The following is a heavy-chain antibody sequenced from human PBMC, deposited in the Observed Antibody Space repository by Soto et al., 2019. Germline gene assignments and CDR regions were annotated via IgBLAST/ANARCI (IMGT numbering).Heavy chain of an antibody. V-gene: IGHV3-33*01. CDR3: AREPPSYSSSWWSYYYYGMDV. Sequence: QVQLVESGGGVVQPGRSLRLSCAASGFTFSSYGMHWVRQAPGKGLEWVAVIWYDGSNKYYADSVKGRFTISRDNSKNTLYLQMNSLRAEDTAVYYCAREPPSYSSSWWSYYYYGMDVWGQGTTVTVSS. D-gene: IGHD6-13*01. J-gene: IGHJ6*02. CDR1: GFTFSSYG. CDR2: IWYDGSNK.